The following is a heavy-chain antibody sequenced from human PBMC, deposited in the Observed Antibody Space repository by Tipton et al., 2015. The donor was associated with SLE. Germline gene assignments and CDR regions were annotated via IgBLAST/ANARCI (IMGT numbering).Heavy chain of an antibody. J-gene: IGHJ1*01. D-gene: IGHD1-26*01. V-gene: IGHV3-30*02. CDR3: AKDLGRMGAEYFRH. CDR1: GFTFSSYG. Sequence: SLRLSCAASGFTFSSYGMHWVRQAPGKGLEWVAFIRYVGTNTLYADSVKGRFTISRDNSKIMLYLEMSSLRAEDTAMYYCAKDLGRMGAEYFRHWGQGTLVTVSS. CDR2: IRYVGTNT.